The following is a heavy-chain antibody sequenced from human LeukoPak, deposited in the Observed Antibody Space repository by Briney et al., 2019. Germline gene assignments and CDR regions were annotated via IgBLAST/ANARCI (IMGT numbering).Heavy chain of an antibody. V-gene: IGHV3-30-3*01. D-gene: IGHD4-23*01. CDR3: AREEYGGVYFVY. CDR1: GFTFSNYA. Sequence: PGRSLRLSCAASGFTFSNYAMHWVRQAPGKGLEWVAVMSYDGSNEYYAESVKGRFTISRDNSKNTLYLQMSSLRAEDTAVYSCAREEYGGVYFVYWGQGTLVTVSS. CDR2: MSYDGSNE. J-gene: IGHJ4*02.